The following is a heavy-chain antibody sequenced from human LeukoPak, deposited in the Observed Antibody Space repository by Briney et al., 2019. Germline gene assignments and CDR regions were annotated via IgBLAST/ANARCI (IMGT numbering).Heavy chain of an antibody. CDR1: GFTFSSYA. J-gene: IGHJ5*02. CDR3: AKDDYGYWFDP. Sequence: AGGSLRLSCAASGFTFSSYAMSWVRQAPGKGLEWVSAISDTGANTYYADSVKGRFTISRDNSKNTLYLQMNSLRAEDTAIYYCAKDDYGYWFDPWGQGTLVTASS. V-gene: IGHV3-23*01. CDR2: ISDTGANT. D-gene: IGHD3-16*01.